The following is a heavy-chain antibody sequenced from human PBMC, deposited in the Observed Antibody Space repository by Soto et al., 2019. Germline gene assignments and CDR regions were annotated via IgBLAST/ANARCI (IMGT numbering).Heavy chain of an antibody. CDR3: ARYLQGNDFWSGYSHPSYGMDV. D-gene: IGHD3-3*01. V-gene: IGHV4-59*01. Sequence: QVQLQESGPGLVKPSETLSFTCTVSGGSISSYYWSWIRQPPGKGLEWIGYIYYSGSTNYNPSLKSRVTISVDTSKNQFSLKLSSVTAADTAVYYCARYLQGNDFWSGYSHPSYGMDVWGQGTTVTVSS. J-gene: IGHJ6*02. CDR1: GGSISSYY. CDR2: IYYSGST.